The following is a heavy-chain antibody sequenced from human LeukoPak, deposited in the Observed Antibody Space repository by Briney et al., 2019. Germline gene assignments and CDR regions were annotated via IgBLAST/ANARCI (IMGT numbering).Heavy chain of an antibody. CDR1: GFTFSSYG. CDR3: AREGGKSGYYINAFDI. V-gene: IGHV3-53*01. CDR2: IYSGGST. J-gene: IGHJ3*02. D-gene: IGHD3-9*01. Sequence: GGSLRLSCAASGFTFSSYGMKWVRQAPGKGLGWVSVIYSGGSTYYADSVKGRFTISRDNSKNTLYLQMNSLRAEDTAVYYCAREGGKSGYYINAFDIWGQGTMVTVSS.